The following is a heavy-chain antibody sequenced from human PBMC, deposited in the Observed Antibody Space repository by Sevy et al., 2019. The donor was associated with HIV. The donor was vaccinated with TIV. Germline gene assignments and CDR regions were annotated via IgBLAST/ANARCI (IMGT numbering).Heavy chain of an antibody. V-gene: IGHV3-74*01. CDR1: GISFSSHC. CDR3: AIRAGYTTLSDF. CDR2: IYSDGRSA. J-gene: IGHJ4*02. D-gene: IGHD5-12*01. Sequence: GGSLRISCTASGISFSSHCLIWVRQAPGKGLVWVSRIYSDGRSATYADSVKGRFTISRDNAKNTLYLQMNSLRVEGTAVYYCAIRAGYTTLSDFRGQGTLVTVSS.